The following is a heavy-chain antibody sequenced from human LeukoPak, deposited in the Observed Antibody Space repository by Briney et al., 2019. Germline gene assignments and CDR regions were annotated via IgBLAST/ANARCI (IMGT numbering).Heavy chain of an antibody. J-gene: IGHJ4*02. Sequence: SVTVSCKASGGTFSSYAISWVRQAPGPGLEWMGRIIPILGIANYAQKFQGRVTITADKSTSTAYMELSSLRSEDTAVYYCGRAYWGGYCYSLTYWGQGTLVTVSS. V-gene: IGHV1-69*04. CDR2: IIPILGIA. D-gene: IGHD2-21*02. CDR1: GGTFSSYA. CDR3: GRAYWGGYCYSLTY.